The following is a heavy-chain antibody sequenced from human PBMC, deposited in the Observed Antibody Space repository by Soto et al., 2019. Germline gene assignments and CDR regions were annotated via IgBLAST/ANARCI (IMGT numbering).Heavy chain of an antibody. CDR2: ISSSSSYI. Sequence: GGSLRLSCAASGFTFSSYSMNWVRQAPGKGLEWVSSISSSSSYIYYADSVKGRFTISRDNAKNSLYLQMNSLRAEDKAVYYCAREMKRRYDSSGYYYYGMDVWGQGTTVTVSS. D-gene: IGHD3-22*01. CDR1: GFTFSSYS. CDR3: AREMKRRYDSSGYYYYGMDV. J-gene: IGHJ6*02. V-gene: IGHV3-21*01.